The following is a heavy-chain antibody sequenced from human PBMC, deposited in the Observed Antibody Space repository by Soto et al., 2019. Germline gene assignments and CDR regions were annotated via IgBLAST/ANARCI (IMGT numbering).Heavy chain of an antibody. CDR1: GLLFRTYW. CDR3: ARDHFVAGATP. D-gene: IGHD1-1*01. CDR2: IREDERER. V-gene: IGHV3-7*01. Sequence: EVQLVESGGGLVQPGGSLRLSCAAYGLLFRTYWMTWVRQAPWKGLEWVANIREDERERDYADSVKGRFTISRDNAKNSLYLQMNNLRVEETDVYYCARDHFVAGATPWGQGTLVTVSS. J-gene: IGHJ5*02.